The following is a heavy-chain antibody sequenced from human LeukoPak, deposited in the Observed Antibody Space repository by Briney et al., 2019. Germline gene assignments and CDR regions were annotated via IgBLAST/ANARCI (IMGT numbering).Heavy chain of an antibody. D-gene: IGHD3-16*02. Sequence: SETLSLTCAVYGGSFSGYYWSWIRQPPGKGLEWIGEINHSGSTNYNPSLKSRVTISVDTSKNQFSLKLSSVTAADTAVYYCARLARGVWGGYRPFDPWGQGALVTVSS. J-gene: IGHJ5*02. CDR3: ARLARGVWGGYRPFDP. CDR2: INHSGST. CDR1: GGSFSGYY. V-gene: IGHV4-34*01.